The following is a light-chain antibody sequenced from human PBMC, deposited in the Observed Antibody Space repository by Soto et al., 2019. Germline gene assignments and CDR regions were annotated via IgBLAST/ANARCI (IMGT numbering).Light chain of an antibody. CDR1: KDSSSY. CDR2: AAS. CDR3: QHLNGYPIT. Sequence: DIQLTQSPSSLSASVGDRVTITCTCRASKDSSSYLAWYQQKPGKTPKLLIYAASTLQSGVPSRLSGSGSGTDFTLTISSLQPEEFATYFCQHLNGYPITFGQGTRLEIK. V-gene: IGKV1-9*01. J-gene: IGKJ5*01.